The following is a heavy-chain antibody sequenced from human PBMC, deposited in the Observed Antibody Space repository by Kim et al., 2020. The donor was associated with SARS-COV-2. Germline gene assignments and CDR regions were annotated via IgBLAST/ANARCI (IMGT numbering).Heavy chain of an antibody. CDR3: AKCIAALCYWFDP. V-gene: IGHV3-23*01. CDR2: ISDSGGNT. J-gene: IGHJ5*02. CDR1: GFTFSSYA. Sequence: GGSLRLSCVASGFTFSSYAMSWVRQAPGKGLEWVSTISDSGGNTYYADSVKGRFTISRGNSENTLYLQVNSLRAEDTALYYCAKCIAALCYWFDPWGQGTLVTVSS. D-gene: IGHD6-13*01.